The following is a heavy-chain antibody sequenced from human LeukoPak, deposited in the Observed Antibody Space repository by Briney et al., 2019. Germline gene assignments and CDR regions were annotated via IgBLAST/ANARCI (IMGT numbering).Heavy chain of an antibody. CDR2: IYYSGST. CDR1: GGSVSSGTYY. V-gene: IGHV4-61*01. CDR3: AGRTTYGYFDY. J-gene: IGHJ4*02. Sequence: SETLSLTCTVSGGSVSSGTYYWSWIRQPPGKGLEWIGYIYYSGSTNYNPSLKSRVTISVDTSKNQFSLKLTSVTAADTAVYYCAGRTTYGYFDYWGQGALVTVSS. D-gene: IGHD1-1*01.